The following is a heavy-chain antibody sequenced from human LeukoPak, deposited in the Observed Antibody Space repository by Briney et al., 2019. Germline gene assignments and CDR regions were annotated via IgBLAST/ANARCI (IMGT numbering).Heavy chain of an antibody. CDR2: ISSSSSYI. D-gene: IGHD2-15*01. V-gene: IGHV3-21*01. J-gene: IGHJ4*02. CDR3: ARVRGYSYYFDY. CDR1: GFTFSSYS. Sequence: GGSLRLSCAASGFTFSSYSMNWVRQAPGKGLEWVSSISSSSSYIYYADSVKGRFTISRDNAKNSLYLQMNSLRAEDTAVYYCARVRGYSYYFDYWGQGTLVTVSS.